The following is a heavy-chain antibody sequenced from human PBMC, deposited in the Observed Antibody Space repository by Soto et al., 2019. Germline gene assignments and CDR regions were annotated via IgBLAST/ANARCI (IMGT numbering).Heavy chain of an antibody. CDR2: ISGSGGST. D-gene: IGHD6-19*01. CDR1: GFTFSSYA. V-gene: IGHV3-23*01. CDR3: ARRSSGWYFDY. J-gene: IGHJ4*02. Sequence: EVQLLESGGGLVQPGGSLRLSCAASGFTFSSYAMSWVRQAPGKGLEWVSAISGSGGSTYYADSVKGRFTISRDNSKNTLYLQMNSRRADDTAVYYCARRSSGWYFDYWGQGTLVTVSS.